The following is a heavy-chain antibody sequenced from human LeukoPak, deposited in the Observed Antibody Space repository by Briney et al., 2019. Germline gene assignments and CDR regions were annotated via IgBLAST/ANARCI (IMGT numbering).Heavy chain of an antibody. D-gene: IGHD3-16*02. V-gene: IGHV3-30-3*01. Sequence: PGGSLRLSCAASGFTFSSYAMHWVRQAPGKGLEWVAVISYDGSNKYYADSVKGRFTISRDNSKNTLYLQMNSLRAEDTAVYYCARGLRLRLGELSPKVTYYLDYWGQGTLVTVSS. CDR2: ISYDGSNK. CDR1: GFTFSSYA. J-gene: IGHJ4*02. CDR3: ARGLRLRLGELSPKVTYYLDY.